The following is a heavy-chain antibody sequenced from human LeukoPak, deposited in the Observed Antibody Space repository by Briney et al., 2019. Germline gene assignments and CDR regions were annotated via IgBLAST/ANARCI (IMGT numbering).Heavy chain of an antibody. D-gene: IGHD4/OR15-4a*01. CDR2: ISHSGST. CDR1: GGSFSGFH. Sequence: SETLSLTCAVYGGSFSGFHWSWIRQPPGKGLEWIGEISHSGSTNYNMSLASRLTISIDTSKKQFSLNLISVTVADTAMYYCARVVVLPAKFDFWGQGSLVTVSS. J-gene: IGHJ4*02. CDR3: ARVVVLPAKFDF. V-gene: IGHV4-34*01.